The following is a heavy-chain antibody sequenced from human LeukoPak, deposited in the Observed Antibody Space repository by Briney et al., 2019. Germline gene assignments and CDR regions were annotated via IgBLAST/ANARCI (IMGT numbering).Heavy chain of an antibody. V-gene: IGHV3-23*01. CDR1: GFTFSSYA. J-gene: IGHJ5*02. D-gene: IGHD5-18*01. Sequence: GGSLRLSCAASGFTFSSYAMSWVRQAPGKGLEWVSAISGSGGSTYYADSVKGRFTISRDNSKNTLYLQMNSLGAEDTAVYYCAKGRGVKSNTAYFDPWAREPWSPSPQ. CDR2: ISGSGGST. CDR3: AKGRGVKSNTAYFDP.